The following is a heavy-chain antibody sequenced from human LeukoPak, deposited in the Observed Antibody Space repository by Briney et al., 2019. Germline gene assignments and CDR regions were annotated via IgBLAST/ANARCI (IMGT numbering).Heavy chain of an antibody. CDR3: ARARLHYYGSGSYLDY. Sequence: GASVKVSCKASGYTFTSYAMHWVRQAPGQRLEWMRWINAGNGNTKYSQKFQGRVTITRDTSASTAYMELSSLRSEDTAVYYCARARLHYYGSGSYLDYWGQGTLVTVSS. CDR2: INAGNGNT. V-gene: IGHV1-3*01. CDR1: GYTFTSYA. J-gene: IGHJ4*02. D-gene: IGHD3-10*01.